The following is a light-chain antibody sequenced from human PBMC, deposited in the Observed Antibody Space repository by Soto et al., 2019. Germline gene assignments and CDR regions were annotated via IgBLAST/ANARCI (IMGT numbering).Light chain of an antibody. J-gene: IGKJ1*01. V-gene: IGKV3-15*01. CDR1: QSVSTN. CDR3: QQYNNWPPWT. CDR2: GAS. Sequence: RVMTQSPATLSLSPGERATLSCRASQSVSTNVAWYQQKPGQAPRLLIYGASTRATGIPARFSGSGSGTDFTLTISSLQSEDFAVYYCQQYNNWPPWTFGQGTKVEVK.